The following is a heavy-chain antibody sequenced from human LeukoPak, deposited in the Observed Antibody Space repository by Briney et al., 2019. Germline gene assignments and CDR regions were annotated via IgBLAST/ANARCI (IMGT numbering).Heavy chain of an antibody. D-gene: IGHD3/OR15-3a*01. J-gene: IGHJ6*02. CDR3: AGWTPPGLYGMDV. CDR2: ISSSSSYI. CDR1: GFTFSSYS. V-gene: IGHV3-21*01. Sequence: GGSLRLSCAASGFTFSSYSMTWVRQAPGKGLEWVSSISSSSSYIYYADSVRGRFTISRDNAKNSLYLQMNSLRAEDTAVYYCAGWTPPGLYGMDVWGQGTTVTVSS.